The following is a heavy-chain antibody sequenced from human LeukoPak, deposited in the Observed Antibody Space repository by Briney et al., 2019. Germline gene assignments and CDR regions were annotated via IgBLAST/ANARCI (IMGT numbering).Heavy chain of an antibody. CDR3: VRDIVVVPAAMETEYNWFDP. D-gene: IGHD2-2*01. J-gene: IGHJ5*02. CDR2: INPNSGGT. V-gene: IGHV1-2*02. CDR1: GYTFTGYY. Sequence: GASVKVSCKASGYTFTGYYMHWVRQAPGQGLEWMGWINPNSGGTNYAQKFQGRVTMTGDTSISTAYMELSRLRSDDTAVYYCVRDIVVVPAAMETEYNWFDPWGQGTLVTVSS.